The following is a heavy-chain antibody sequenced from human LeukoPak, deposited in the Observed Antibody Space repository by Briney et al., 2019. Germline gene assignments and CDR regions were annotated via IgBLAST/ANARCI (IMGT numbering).Heavy chain of an antibody. V-gene: IGHV3-7*03. CDR1: GGSMSGYY. CDR2: IKQDGSDK. D-gene: IGHD6-13*01. J-gene: IGHJ4*02. Sequence: ETLSLTCSVSGGSMSGYYWSWVRQAPGKGPEWVANIKQDGSDKYYVDSVKGRFTISRDNAKNSLYLQMNSLRAEDTAVYYCAKDGRTWSYWGQGTLVTVSS. CDR3: AKDGRTWSY.